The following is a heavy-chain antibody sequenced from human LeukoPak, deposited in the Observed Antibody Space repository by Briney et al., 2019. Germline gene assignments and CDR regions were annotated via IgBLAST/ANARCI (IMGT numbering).Heavy chain of an antibody. V-gene: IGHV5-51*01. CDR3: ARSAVPRGDAFDI. Sequence: GESLKISCKGSGYSFTSYWIGWVRQMPGKGLEWMGIIYPGDSDTRYSPSFQGQVTISADKSISTAYLQWSSLKASDTAMYYCARSAVPRGDAFDIWGQGTMVTVSS. CDR2: IYPGDSDT. CDR1: GYSFTSYW. D-gene: IGHD6-19*01. J-gene: IGHJ3*02.